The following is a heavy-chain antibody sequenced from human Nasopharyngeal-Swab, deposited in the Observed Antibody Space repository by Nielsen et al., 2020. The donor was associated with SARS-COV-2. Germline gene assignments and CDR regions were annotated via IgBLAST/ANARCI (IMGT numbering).Heavy chain of an antibody. CDR2: ISGSGGST. V-gene: IGHV3-23*01. D-gene: IGHD1-26*01. CDR3: ARGFGGSYWGYDY. Sequence: WIRQPPGKGLEWVSAISGSGGSTYYADSVKGRFTISRDNSKNTLYLQMNSLRAEDTAVYYCARGFGGSYWGYDYWGQGTLVTVSS. J-gene: IGHJ4*02.